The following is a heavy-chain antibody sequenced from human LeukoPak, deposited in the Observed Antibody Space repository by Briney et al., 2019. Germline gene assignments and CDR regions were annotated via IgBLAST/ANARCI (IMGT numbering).Heavy chain of an antibody. Sequence: GGSLRLSCSASGFTFSTHSMYWVRQAPGKGLEYVSGINNNGGSTYYPDSVKGRFTISRDSSKSTLYLQMSSLRVEDTAVYYCVKGALGDWSVEYWGQGTLVTVSS. J-gene: IGHJ4*02. CDR2: INNNGGST. V-gene: IGHV3-64D*06. CDR1: GFTFSTHS. D-gene: IGHD2-21*02. CDR3: VKGALGDWSVEY.